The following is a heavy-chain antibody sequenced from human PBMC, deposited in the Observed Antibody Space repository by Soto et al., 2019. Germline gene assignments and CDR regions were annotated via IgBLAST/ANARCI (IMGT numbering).Heavy chain of an antibody. D-gene: IGHD3-3*02. J-gene: IGHJ6*02. CDR3: AKDSITFFYGVDV. Sequence: GGSLRLSCAASGFTFSSFAMNWVRQAPGKGLEWVSSISDSGGSTYYADSVKGRFTISRDNSKKTLYLQMNSLRAEDTAVYYCAKDSITFFYGVDVWGQGTTVTVSS. CDR2: ISDSGGST. V-gene: IGHV3-23*01. CDR1: GFTFSSFA.